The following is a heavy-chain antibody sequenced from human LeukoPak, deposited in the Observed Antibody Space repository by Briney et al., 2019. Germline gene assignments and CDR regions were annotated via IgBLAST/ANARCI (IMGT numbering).Heavy chain of an antibody. CDR3: ARGAYSSRSYYYYMDV. CDR2: IIPIFGTA. CDR1: GGTFSSYA. J-gene: IGHJ6*03. Sequence: PVKVSCKASGGTFSSYAISWVRQAPGQGLEWMGGIIPIFGTANYAQKFQGRVTITADKSTSTAYMELSSLRSEDTAVYYCARGAYSSRSYYYYMDVWGKGTTVTVSS. V-gene: IGHV1-69*06. D-gene: IGHD6-13*01.